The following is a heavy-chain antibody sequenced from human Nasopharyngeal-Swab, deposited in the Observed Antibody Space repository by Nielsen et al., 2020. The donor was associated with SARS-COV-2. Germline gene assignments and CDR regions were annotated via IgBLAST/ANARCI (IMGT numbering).Heavy chain of an antibody. J-gene: IGHJ4*02. V-gene: IGHV1-69*13. Sequence: ASVKVSCKASGGTFSSYAFTWVRQAPGQGLEWMGGIVPIFGTTNYAQRFQGRVTITADESTSTAYMELSSLRSEDTAVYYCVRVPPYAFGELLSEYWGQGTLVTVSS. CDR3: VRVPPYAFGELLSEY. D-gene: IGHD3-10*01. CDR1: GGTFSSYA. CDR2: IVPIFGTT.